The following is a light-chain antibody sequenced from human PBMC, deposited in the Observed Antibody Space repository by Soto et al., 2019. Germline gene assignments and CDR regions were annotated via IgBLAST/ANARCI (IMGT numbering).Light chain of an antibody. Sequence: EIVLTQSPATLYLSPGDRATLSCRASQSVDWYVAWYQQKPGQAPRLLIYDALKRATGTPDRFSGSGSGTDLTLTISRLEPEEFAVYYCQQRSNWPPITFGPGTKVDLK. CDR3: QQRSNWPPIT. J-gene: IGKJ3*01. CDR1: QSVDWY. V-gene: IGKV3-11*01. CDR2: DAL.